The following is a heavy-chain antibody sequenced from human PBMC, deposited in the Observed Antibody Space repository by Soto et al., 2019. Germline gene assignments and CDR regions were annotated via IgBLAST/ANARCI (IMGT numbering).Heavy chain of an antibody. CDR2: IHDSGTS. Sequence: QVQLQESGPGLVKPSETLSLTCTVSGGSISSYYWSWIRQPPGKGLEWIAWIHDSGTSNYNPSLKSPVTISVDTSKGQFALKLSSVTAADTAVYYCARGGASSKGFDRWGQGTLVTVSS. CDR3: ARGGASSKGFDR. CDR1: GGSISSYY. V-gene: IGHV4-59*01. J-gene: IGHJ5*02. D-gene: IGHD6-6*01.